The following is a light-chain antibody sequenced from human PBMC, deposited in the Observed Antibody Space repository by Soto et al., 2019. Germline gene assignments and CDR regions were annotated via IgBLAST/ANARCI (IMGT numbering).Light chain of an antibody. Sequence: IPLTQSPSSLFASVLYIVSIACLASQGIRNNLGWYQQKPGKAPKRLIYGTSNLQYGAPSRFSGSGSGTEFTLTITSLQPEDFATYYCLQHDTYPRTFGQGTKV. J-gene: IGKJ1*01. CDR3: LQHDTYPRT. V-gene: IGKV1-17*01. CDR2: GTS. CDR1: QGIRNN.